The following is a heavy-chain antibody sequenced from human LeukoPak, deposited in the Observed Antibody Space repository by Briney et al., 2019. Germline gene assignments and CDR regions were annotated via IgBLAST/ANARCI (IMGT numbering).Heavy chain of an antibody. Sequence: SETLSLTCAVYGGSFSGYYWSWIRQPPGKGLEWIGKINHSGSTNYNPSLKSRVTISVDTSKNQFSLKLSSVTAADTAVYYCARGSEGVSSGYDIDYWGQGTLVTVSS. J-gene: IGHJ4*02. CDR3: ARGSEGVSSGYDIDY. CDR2: INHSGST. D-gene: IGHD3-22*01. V-gene: IGHV4-34*01. CDR1: GGSFSGYY.